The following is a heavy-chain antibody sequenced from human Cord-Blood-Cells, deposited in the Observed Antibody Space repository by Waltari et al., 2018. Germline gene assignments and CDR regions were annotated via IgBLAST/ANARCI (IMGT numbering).Heavy chain of an antibody. CDR2: IYYSGST. CDR1: GGSIRSSSYY. Sequence: QLQLQESGPGLVKPLATLSLTCTVSGGSIRSSSYYLGWIRQPPGKGLEWIGSIYYSGSTYYNPSLKSRVTISVDTSKNQFSLKLSSVTAADTAVYYCARQVLGISGIGVAFDIWGQGTMVTVSS. CDR3: ARQVLGISGIGVAFDI. V-gene: IGHV4-39*01. J-gene: IGHJ3*02. D-gene: IGHD7-27*01.